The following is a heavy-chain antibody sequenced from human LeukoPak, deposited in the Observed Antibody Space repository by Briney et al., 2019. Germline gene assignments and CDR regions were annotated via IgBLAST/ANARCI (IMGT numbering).Heavy chain of an antibody. D-gene: IGHD4-23*01. Sequence: PGGSLRLSCAASGFSFSTHAMSWVRQAPGKGLEWVSTIYYSGGNTYSADSVKSRFTISRDNAKNMLYLQMNSLRAEDTAIYYCAKDQGQAVVPRRFDYWGQGTLVTVSS. J-gene: IGHJ4*02. V-gene: IGHV3-23*01. CDR1: GFSFSTHA. CDR2: IYYSGGNT. CDR3: AKDQGQAVVPRRFDY.